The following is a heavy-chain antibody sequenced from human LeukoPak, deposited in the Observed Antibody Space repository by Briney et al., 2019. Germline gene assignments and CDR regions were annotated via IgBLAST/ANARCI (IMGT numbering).Heavy chain of an antibody. CDR1: GFTFNSYS. D-gene: IGHD3-10*01. V-gene: IGHV3-21*01. J-gene: IGHJ4*02. CDR3: ASSMVRGVIPVYFDY. CDR2: ISSSSSYI. Sequence: GGSLRLSCAASGFTFNSYSMNWVRQAPGKGLEWVSSISSSSSYIYYADSMKGRFTISRDNAKNSLYLQMNSLRAEDTAVYYCASSMVRGVIPVYFDYWGQGTLVIVSS.